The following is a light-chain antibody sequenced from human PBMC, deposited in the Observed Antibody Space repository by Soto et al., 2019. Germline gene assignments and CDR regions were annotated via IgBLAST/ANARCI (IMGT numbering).Light chain of an antibody. V-gene: IGLV4-69*01. CDR3: QTWGTGPWV. CDR1: SGHSSYA. Sequence: QLVLTQSPSASASLGASVKLTCTLSSGHSSYAIAWHQQQPEKGPRYLMKLNSDGSHSKGAGIPDRFSGSSSGAERYLTIYCLQSEDEADYYCQTWGTGPWVFGGGTKLTVL. CDR2: LNSDGSH. J-gene: IGLJ3*02.